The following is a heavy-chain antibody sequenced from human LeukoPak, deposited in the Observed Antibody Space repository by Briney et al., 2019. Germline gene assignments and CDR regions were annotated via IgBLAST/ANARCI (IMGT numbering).Heavy chain of an antibody. Sequence: PGGSLRLSCAASGFTFSSYGMHWVRQAPGKGLEWVAFIRYDGSNKYYADSVKGRFTISRDNSKNTLYLQMNSLRAEDTAVYYCAKVHTLDSIAVADPLDYWGQGTLVTVSS. CDR3: AKVHTLDSIAVADPLDY. CDR1: GFTFSSYG. J-gene: IGHJ4*02. V-gene: IGHV3-30*02. D-gene: IGHD6-19*01. CDR2: IRYDGSNK.